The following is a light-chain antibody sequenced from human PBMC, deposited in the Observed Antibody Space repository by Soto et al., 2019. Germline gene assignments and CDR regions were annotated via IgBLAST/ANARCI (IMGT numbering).Light chain of an antibody. CDR3: QQYGSSPPYT. V-gene: IGKV3-20*01. CDR1: QSVSNNY. CDR2: GSS. J-gene: IGKJ2*01. Sequence: EVVLTQSPGTLSLSPGERATLSCRASQSVSNNYLAWYQQKPGQSPKLLIFGSSDRATGIPDRFSGSGSGTNFPLTLSSLEPEDFAVYYCQQYGSSPPYTFGQGTKLEIK.